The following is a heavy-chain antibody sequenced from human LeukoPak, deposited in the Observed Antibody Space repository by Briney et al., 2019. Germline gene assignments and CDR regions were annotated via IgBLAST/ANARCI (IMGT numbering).Heavy chain of an antibody. V-gene: IGHV1-69*04. CDR2: IIPILGIA. D-gene: IGHD4-23*01. CDR1: GGTFSSYA. CDR3: ARDRPDYGGNSYYFDY. Sequence: AASVKVSCKASGGTFSSYAISWVRPAPGQGLAWMGRIIPILGIANYAQKFQGRVTITADKSTSTAYMELSSLRSEDTAVYYCARDRPDYGGNSYYFDYWGQGTLVTVSS. J-gene: IGHJ4*02.